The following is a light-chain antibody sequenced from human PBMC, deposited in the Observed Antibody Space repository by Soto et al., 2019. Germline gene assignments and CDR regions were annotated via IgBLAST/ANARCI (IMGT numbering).Light chain of an antibody. V-gene: IGKV1-27*01. J-gene: IGKJ4*01. CDR3: QKCGVAPFT. CDR2: AAS. CDR1: QGISNY. Sequence: DIQMTQSPSSLSASVGDRVTITCRASQGISNYLAWYQQKPGKVPKLLIYAASTLQSGVPSRFSGSGSGTDFTLPISSLQPEDVATYYCQKCGVAPFTFGGGTKVEI.